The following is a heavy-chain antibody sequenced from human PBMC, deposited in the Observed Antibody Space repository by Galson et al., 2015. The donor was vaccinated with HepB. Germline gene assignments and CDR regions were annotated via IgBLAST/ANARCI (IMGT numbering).Heavy chain of an antibody. CDR1: GFTFSSYG. Sequence: LRLSCAASGFTFSSYGMHWVRQAPGKGLEWVAVIWYDGSNKYYADSVKGRFTISRDNSKNTLYLQMNSLRAEDTAVYYCARGSTPVAVAGDWGQGTLVTVSS. J-gene: IGHJ4*02. V-gene: IGHV3-33*01. CDR2: IWYDGSNK. D-gene: IGHD6-19*01. CDR3: ARGSTPVAVAGD.